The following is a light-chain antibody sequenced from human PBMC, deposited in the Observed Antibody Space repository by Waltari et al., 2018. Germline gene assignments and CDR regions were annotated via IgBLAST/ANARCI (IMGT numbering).Light chain of an antibody. Sequence: QSVLTQPPSASGAPGQRVTISCSGSTSNRGDNVVNWYQQIPGTAPKLLIYRNDLRPSGVPGRFSGAKSGTSASLAISGLQSEDEGVYYCASWDDSPVGRWVFGGGTKLTVL. J-gene: IGLJ3*02. CDR1: TSNRGDNV. V-gene: IGLV1-44*01. CDR3: ASWDDSPVGRWV. CDR2: RND.